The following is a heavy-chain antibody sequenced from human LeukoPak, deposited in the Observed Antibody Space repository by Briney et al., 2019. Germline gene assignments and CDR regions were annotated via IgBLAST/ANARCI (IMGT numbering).Heavy chain of an antibody. D-gene: IGHD3-10*01. CDR3: ARWLGGGPRPLYYFDY. CDR1: GGSISSYY. V-gene: IGHV4-59*01. CDR2: IYYSGST. J-gene: IGHJ4*02. Sequence: SETLSLTCTVSGGSISSYYWSWIRQPPGKGLEWIGYIYYSGSTNYNPSLKSRVTISVDTSKNQFSLKLSSVTAADTAVYYCARWLGGGPRPLYYFDYWGQGTLVTVSS.